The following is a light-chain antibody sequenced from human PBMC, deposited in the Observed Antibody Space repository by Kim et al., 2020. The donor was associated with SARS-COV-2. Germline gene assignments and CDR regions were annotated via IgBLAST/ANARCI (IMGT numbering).Light chain of an antibody. CDR2: YDS. CDR3: QVWNRGSDHPVV. V-gene: IGLV3-21*04. J-gene: IGLJ2*01. Sequence: PGEPARITWGGTNIGSEGVHWYQRRPGPAPVLVMYYDSDRPSGIPERLSGSNSGNTATLTISRVEAGDEADYYCQVWNRGSDHPVVFGGGTQLTVL. CDR1: NIGSEG.